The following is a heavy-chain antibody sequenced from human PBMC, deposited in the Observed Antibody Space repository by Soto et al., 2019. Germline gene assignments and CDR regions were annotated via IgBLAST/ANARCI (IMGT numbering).Heavy chain of an antibody. D-gene: IGHD6-19*01. CDR2: ISAYNGNT. CDR3: ARDPGIAVAGLYYYYGMDV. V-gene: IGHV1-18*01. J-gene: IGHJ6*02. Sequence: ASVKVSCKASGYTFTSYGISWVRQAPGQGLEWMGWISAYNGNTNYAQKLQGRVTMTTDTSTSTAYMELRSLRSDDTAVYYCARDPGIAVAGLYYYYGMDVWGQGTTVTVSS. CDR1: GYTFTSYG.